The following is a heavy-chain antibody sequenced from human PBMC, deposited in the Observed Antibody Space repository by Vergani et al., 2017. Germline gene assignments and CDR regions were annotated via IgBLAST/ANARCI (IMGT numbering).Heavy chain of an antibody. D-gene: IGHD4-23*01. CDR2: IYYSGST. CDR1: GGSISSGDYY. J-gene: IGHJ6*02. Sequence: QVQLQESGPGLVKPSQTLSLTCTVSGGSISSGDYYWSWIRQPPGKGLEWIGYIYYSGSTYYNPSLKSRVTISVDTSKNQFSLKLSSVTAADTAVYYCARDTDGGPLSPYGMDVCGQGTTVTVSS. V-gene: IGHV4-30-4*08. CDR3: ARDTDGGPLSPYGMDV.